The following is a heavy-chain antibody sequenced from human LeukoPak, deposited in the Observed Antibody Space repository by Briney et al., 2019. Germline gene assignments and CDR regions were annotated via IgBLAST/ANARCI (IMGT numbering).Heavy chain of an antibody. CDR3: ARDVGDIVTIPAAITVP. CDR2: ISGYNGNT. J-gene: IGHJ5*02. V-gene: IGHV1-18*01. CDR1: GYSFRSYG. D-gene: IGHD2-2*01. Sequence: ASVKVSCKGSGYSFRSYGINWVRQAPGQGLEWMGWISGYNGNTNYAQMVQGRVTMTTDTSTNTAYMELRSLRSDDTAMYYCARDVGDIVTIPAAITVPWGQGTLVTVSS.